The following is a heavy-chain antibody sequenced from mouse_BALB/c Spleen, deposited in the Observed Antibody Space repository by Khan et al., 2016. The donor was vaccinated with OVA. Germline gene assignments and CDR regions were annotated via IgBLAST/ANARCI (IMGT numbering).Heavy chain of an antibody. CDR2: INPSNGYT. Sequence: QIQLVQSGAELARPGASVKMSCKASGYTFTSYTIHWIKLRPGQGLEWIGFINPSNGYTNYNQKFKDKATLTADKSSTTVYMQLSSLTSDDSAVYNCVRDGAYHRNVGWFAYWGQGTLVTVSA. CDR3: VRDGAYHRNVGWFAY. J-gene: IGHJ3*01. V-gene: IGHV1-4*01. CDR1: GYTFTSYT. D-gene: IGHD2-14*01.